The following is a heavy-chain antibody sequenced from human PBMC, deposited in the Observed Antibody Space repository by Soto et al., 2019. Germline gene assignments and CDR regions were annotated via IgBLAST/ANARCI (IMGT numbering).Heavy chain of an antibody. D-gene: IGHD2-8*01. CDR2: IVVGSGNT. CDR3: AADNMVYADVPYYYGMDV. CDR1: GFTFTSSA. V-gene: IGHV1-58*01. Sequence: GASVKVSCKASGFTFTSSAVQWVRQARGQRLEWIGWIVVGSGNTNYAQKFQERVTITRDMSTSTAYMELSSLRSEDTAVYYCAADNMVYADVPYYYGMDVWGQGTTVTVSS. J-gene: IGHJ6*02.